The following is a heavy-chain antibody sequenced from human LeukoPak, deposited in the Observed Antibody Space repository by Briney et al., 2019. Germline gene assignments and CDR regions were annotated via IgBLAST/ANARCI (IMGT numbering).Heavy chain of an antibody. CDR1: GFTFSSYA. V-gene: IGHV3-23*01. Sequence: GGSLRLSCAASGFTFSSYAMSWVRQAPGKVLEWVSAISGSGGSTYYADSVKGRFTISRDKSKNTLYLQMNSRRAEDTAVYYCANDRWDWFDPWGQGTLVTVSS. D-gene: IGHD5-24*01. CDR3: ANDRWDWFDP. J-gene: IGHJ5*02. CDR2: ISGSGGST.